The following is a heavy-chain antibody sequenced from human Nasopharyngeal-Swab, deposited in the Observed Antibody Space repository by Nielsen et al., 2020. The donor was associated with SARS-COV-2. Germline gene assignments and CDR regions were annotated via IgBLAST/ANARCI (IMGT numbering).Heavy chain of an antibody. D-gene: IGHD6-13*01. CDR2: TSWNSGSL. CDR3: AKDKGRTSSWYVY. Sequence: GGSLRLSCAASGFTFDDYAMHWVRQAPGRGLEWVSGTSWNSGSLGYADSVKGRFTISRDNAKNSLYLQMNSLRAEDTALYYCAKDKGRTSSWYVYWGQGTLVTVSS. CDR1: GFTFDDYA. V-gene: IGHV3-9*01. J-gene: IGHJ4*02.